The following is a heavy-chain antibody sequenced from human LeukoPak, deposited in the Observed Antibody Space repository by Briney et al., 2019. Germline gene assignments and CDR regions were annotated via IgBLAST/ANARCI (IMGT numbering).Heavy chain of an antibody. Sequence: PSETLSLTCTVSGASISPYYWNWLRQPAGKGLEWIGRLYPSGSSDYNPSLKSRVTMSVDTSRNQFSLRVTSVTAADTAIYCARDLSGSLYFDYWGQGILVTVSS. CDR1: GASISPYY. D-gene: IGHD3-10*01. J-gene: IGHJ4*02. CDR3: ARDLSGSLYFDY. V-gene: IGHV4-4*07. CDR2: LYPSGSS.